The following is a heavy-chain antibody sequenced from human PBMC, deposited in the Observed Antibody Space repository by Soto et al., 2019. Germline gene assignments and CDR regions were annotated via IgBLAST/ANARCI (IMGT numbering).Heavy chain of an antibody. CDR3: AKDREDHNSVWDAFDI. CDR1: GFTFNYFA. V-gene: IGHV3-23*01. Sequence: EVQLLESGGGLVQPGGSLRLSCAASGFTFNYFAMSWVRQAPGKGLEWVASIGGGDDDRFSPDSVKGRFTISRDNSKSTVYLQMNNLRAEDTAVYFCAKDREDHNSVWDAFDIWGQGTVVTVSS. CDR2: IGGGDDDR. J-gene: IGHJ3*02. D-gene: IGHD1-20*01.